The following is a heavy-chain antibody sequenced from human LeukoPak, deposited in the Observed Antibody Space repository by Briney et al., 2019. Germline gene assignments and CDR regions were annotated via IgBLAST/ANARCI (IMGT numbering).Heavy chain of an antibody. CDR1: GFTFSNYE. V-gene: IGHV3-48*03. CDR3: ARDDRYCSGGSCYGKTFDY. D-gene: IGHD2-15*01. Sequence: QPGGSLRLSCAASGFTFSNYEMNWVRQAPGKGLEWVSYISGSGSTIYHADSVKGRFTIYRDNAKHSLYLQKNSLRAQDTAVYYCARDDRYCSGGSCYGKTFDYWGQGTLVTVSS. CDR2: ISGSGSTI. J-gene: IGHJ4*02.